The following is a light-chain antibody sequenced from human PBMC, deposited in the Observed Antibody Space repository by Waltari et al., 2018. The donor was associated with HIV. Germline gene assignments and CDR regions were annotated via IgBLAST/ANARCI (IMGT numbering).Light chain of an antibody. CDR3: CSYAGSSAVV. J-gene: IGLJ2*01. V-gene: IGLV2-23*02. Sequence: QSALTQPASVSGSPGQSITISCTGTSSDVGNYNLVSWYQQHTGKVPKVMIYEVSKRPSGVSNRFSGSKSGNRASLTISGLQAEDEADYYCCSYAGSSAVVFGGGTKLTVL. CDR1: SSDVGNYNL. CDR2: EVS.